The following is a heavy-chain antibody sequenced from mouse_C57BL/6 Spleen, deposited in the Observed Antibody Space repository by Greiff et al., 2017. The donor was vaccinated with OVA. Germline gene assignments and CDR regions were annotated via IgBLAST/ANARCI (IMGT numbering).Heavy chain of an antibody. V-gene: IGHV10-3*01. D-gene: IGHD1-1*01. J-gene: IGHJ1*03. CDR3: VRGDYVSSYEGYFDV. CDR2: IRSKSSNYAT. CDR1: GFTFNTYA. Sequence: EVKLVESGGGLVQPKGSLKLSCAASGFTFNTYAMHWVRPAPGKGLEWVARIRSKSSNYATYYADSVKDRFTISRDYSQSMLYLQMNNLKTENTAMYYGVRGDYVSSYEGYFDVWGTGTTVTVSS.